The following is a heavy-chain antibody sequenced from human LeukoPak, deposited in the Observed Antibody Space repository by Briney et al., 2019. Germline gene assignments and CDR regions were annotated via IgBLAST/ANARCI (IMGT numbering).Heavy chain of an antibody. CDR2: ISNDGSNK. CDR3: ARGAGTTVYYIDV. V-gene: IGHV3-30*15. D-gene: IGHD1-7*01. CDR1: RFTFSSFP. Sequence: GRSLTLSCAASRFTFSSFPRHWVRQAPGKGLQWVAVISNDGSNKYYPDSLKGRFTISRDNSKNTLYLQMSSLTTEDTAVYYCARGAGTTVYYIDVWGRGTTVTVSS. J-gene: IGHJ6*03.